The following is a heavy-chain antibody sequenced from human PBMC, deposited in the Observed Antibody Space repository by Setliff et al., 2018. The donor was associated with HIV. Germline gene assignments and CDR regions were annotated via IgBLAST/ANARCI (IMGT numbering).Heavy chain of an antibody. CDR2: IYYSGTS. CDR1: GGSLSGSNYY. CDR3: ARGHCSGTNCYGVDYYGMDV. D-gene: IGHD2-2*01. Sequence: PSETLSLTCTVSGGSLSGSNYYWGWLRQPPGKGLEWIGSIYYSGTSNYNSSLKSRIVISLDTSKKQFSLHFYSVTAADTAVYYCARGHCSGTNCYGVDYYGMDVWGQGTTVTVSS. J-gene: IGHJ6*02. V-gene: IGHV4-39*07.